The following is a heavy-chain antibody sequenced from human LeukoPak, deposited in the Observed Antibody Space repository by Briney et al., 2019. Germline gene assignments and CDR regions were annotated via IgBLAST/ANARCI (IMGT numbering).Heavy chain of an antibody. CDR3: ARGYCGSTSCSLDY. J-gene: IGHJ4*02. CDR1: GGSISSGSYY. V-gene: IGHV4-61*02. D-gene: IGHD2-2*01. Sequence: NPSETLSLTCTVSGGSISSGSYYWSWIRQPAGKGLEWIGRIYTSGSTNYNPSLKSRVTISVDTSKNQFSLKLSSVTAADTAVYYCARGYCGSTSCSLDYWGQGTLVTVSS. CDR2: IYTSGST.